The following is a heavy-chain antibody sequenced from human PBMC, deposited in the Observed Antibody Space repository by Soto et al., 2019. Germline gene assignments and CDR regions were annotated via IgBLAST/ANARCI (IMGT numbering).Heavy chain of an antibody. CDR1: GGTFSSYA. CDR2: IIPIFGTA. Sequence: GASVKVSCKASGGTFSSYAISWVRQAPGQGLEWMGGIIPIFGTANYAQKFRGRVTITADESTSTAYMELSSLRSEDTAVYYCAKYGSGSYHSLDYYYGMDVRGQGTTVTVSS. CDR3: AKYGSGSYHSLDYYYGMDV. V-gene: IGHV1-69*13. D-gene: IGHD3-10*01. J-gene: IGHJ6*02.